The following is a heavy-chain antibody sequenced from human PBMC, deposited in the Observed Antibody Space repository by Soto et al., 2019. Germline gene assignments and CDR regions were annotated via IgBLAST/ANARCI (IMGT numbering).Heavy chain of an antibody. V-gene: IGHV1-46*01. Sequence: ASVKVSCKASGYTFASYYMHWVRQAPGQGLEWMGIINPSGGSTSYAQKFQGRVTMTRDTSTSTVYMELSSLRSEDTAVYYCARDTTMIVVVTTAPYGMDVWGQGTTVTVSS. CDR2: INPSGGST. CDR1: GYTFASYY. J-gene: IGHJ6*02. CDR3: ARDTTMIVVVTTAPYGMDV. D-gene: IGHD3-22*01.